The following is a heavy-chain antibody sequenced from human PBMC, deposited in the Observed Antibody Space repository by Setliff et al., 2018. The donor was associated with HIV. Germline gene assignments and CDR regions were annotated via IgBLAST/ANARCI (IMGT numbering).Heavy chain of an antibody. CDR1: GGSISSRSYY. J-gene: IGHJ4*02. CDR2: ISYSGNT. D-gene: IGHD3-3*01. V-gene: IGHV4-39*01. CDR3: ARPSFGIGGGANFDS. Sequence: KPSETLSLTCSVSGGSISSRSYYWGWIRQPPGKGLEWIGTISYSGNTYYNPSLRSRVTISVDTSQSRFSLELTSVTAADTAVYYCARPSFGIGGGANFDSWGQGTLVTVSS.